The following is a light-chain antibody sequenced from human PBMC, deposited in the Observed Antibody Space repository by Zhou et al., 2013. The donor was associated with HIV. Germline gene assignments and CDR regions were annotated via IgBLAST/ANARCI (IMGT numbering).Light chain of an antibody. Sequence: IQMTQSPSIVSASPGDRVTITCRANETVGRSLAWYQQKMGKAPTLLIYKTSSLDKGVPSRFSGSGSGTEFTLTITGLQRDDLATYYCQQYNSFELSFGGGTKVDIK. V-gene: IGKV1-5*03. CDR1: ETVGRS. CDR3: QQYNSFELS. J-gene: IGKJ4*01. CDR2: KTS.